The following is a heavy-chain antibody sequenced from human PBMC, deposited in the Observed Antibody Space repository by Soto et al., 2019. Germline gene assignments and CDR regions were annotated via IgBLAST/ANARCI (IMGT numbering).Heavy chain of an antibody. Sequence: ASVKVSCKASGYTFTSYGISWVRQAPGQGLEWMGWISAYNGNTNYAQKLQGRVTMTTDTSTSTAYMELRSLRSDDTAVYYCARAKDATSFSEWLLPWFEPWGQGTLVTV. CDR3: ARAKDATSFSEWLLPWFEP. V-gene: IGHV1-18*01. CDR1: GYTFTSYG. CDR2: ISAYNGNT. J-gene: IGHJ5*02. D-gene: IGHD3-3*01.